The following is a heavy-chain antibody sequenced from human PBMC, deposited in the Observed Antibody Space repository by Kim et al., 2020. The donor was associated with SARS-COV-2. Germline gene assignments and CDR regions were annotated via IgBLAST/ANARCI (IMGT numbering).Heavy chain of an antibody. V-gene: IGHV1-3*01. D-gene: IGHD2-2*01. J-gene: IGHJ4*02. Sequence: ASVKVSCKASGYTFSNYAIHWARQAPGQRLEWMGWINAGNGIAKYSQKFQDRVTITRDTSANTAYMEVSSLRSEDTAVYYCARVYCSSTSCQYYFDYWGQGTQVTVSP. CDR3: ARVYCSSTSCQYYFDY. CDR1: GYTFSNYA. CDR2: INAGNGIA.